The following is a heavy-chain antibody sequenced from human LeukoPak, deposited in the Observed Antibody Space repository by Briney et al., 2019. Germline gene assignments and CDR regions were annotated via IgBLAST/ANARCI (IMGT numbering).Heavy chain of an antibody. CDR2: IFGYGGST. V-gene: IGHV3-23*01. CDR1: GFTFSNYA. D-gene: IGHD6-13*01. J-gene: IGHJ4*02. Sequence: GGSLRLSCTASGFTFSNYAMSWVRQAPGKGLEWVSTIFGYGGSTYYADSVEGRFTISRDNSKTTLYLQLNSLTVEDTATYYCAKMAGYNSRFDYWGQGTLVTVAS. CDR3: AKMAGYNSRFDY.